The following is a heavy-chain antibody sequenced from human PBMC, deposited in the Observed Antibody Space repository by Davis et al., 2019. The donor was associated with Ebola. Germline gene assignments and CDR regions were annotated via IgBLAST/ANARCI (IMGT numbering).Heavy chain of an antibody. CDR1: GYTFSNYA. V-gene: IGHV1-8*01. Sequence: AASVKVSCKASGYTFSNYAINWVRQATGQGLEWMGWMNPNSGDTGYAQKFQGRVTMTRNTSTSTAYMELSSLRTADTAVYYCAREGTGDGFIYYYGMDVWGQGTTVTVSS. D-gene: IGHD1/OR15-1a*01. CDR3: AREGTGDGFIYYYGMDV. CDR2: MNPNSGDT. J-gene: IGHJ6*02.